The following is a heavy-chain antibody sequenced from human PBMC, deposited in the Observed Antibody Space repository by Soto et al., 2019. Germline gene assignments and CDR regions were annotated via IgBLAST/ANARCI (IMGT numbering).Heavy chain of an antibody. CDR2: IPSKTNTYAT. Sequence: EVQLVESGGGLVQPGGSLKLSCAASGFTFSGSTIHWVRQTSGKGLEWVGRIPSKTNTYATAYAASVKGRFTLPRDDCKNTAYLQMNSLKTEDTAVYYCIRQPLDVPVASAIDYWGQGTLVTVSS. D-gene: IGHD6-19*01. CDR3: IRQPLDVPVASAIDY. J-gene: IGHJ4*02. V-gene: IGHV3-73*02. CDR1: GFTFSGST.